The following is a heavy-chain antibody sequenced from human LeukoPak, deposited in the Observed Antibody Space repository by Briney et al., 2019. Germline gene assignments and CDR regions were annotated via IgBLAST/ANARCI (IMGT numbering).Heavy chain of an antibody. J-gene: IGHJ4*02. D-gene: IGHD1-26*01. V-gene: IGHV3-21*01. CDR2: ISSSSSYI. CDR3: ARDLSGSYKYMLFDY. Sequence: GSLRLSCAASGFTFSSYAMSWVRQAPGKGLEWVSSISSSSSYIYYADSVKGRFTISRDNAKNSLYLQMNSLRAEDTAVYYCARDLSGSYKYMLFDYWGQGTLVTVSS. CDR1: GFTFSSYA.